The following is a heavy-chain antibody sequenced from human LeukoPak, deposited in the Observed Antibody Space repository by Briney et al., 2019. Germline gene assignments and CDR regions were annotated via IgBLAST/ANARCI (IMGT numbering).Heavy chain of an antibody. CDR2: MNPNSGNT. D-gene: IGHD6-13*01. V-gene: IGHV1-8*03. CDR1: GYTFTGYY. CDR3: ARGTGYSSSWYSRVLGYYYYYMDV. Sequence: GASVKVSCKASGYTFTGYYMHWVRQATGQGLEWMGWMNPNSGNTGYAQTFQGRVTITRDTSVSTAYMELSSLRSEDTAVYYCARGTGYSSSWYSRVLGYYYYYMDVWGKGTTVTVSS. J-gene: IGHJ6*03.